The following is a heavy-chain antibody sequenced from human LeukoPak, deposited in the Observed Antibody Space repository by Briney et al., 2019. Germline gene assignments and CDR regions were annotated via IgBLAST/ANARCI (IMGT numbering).Heavy chain of an antibody. CDR3: ARDLYCAGDCYSDFDY. Sequence: GGSLRLSCAASGFTFSSYSMNWVRQAPGKGLEWVSSISSSSSYKNYADSVEGRFTISRGNAKNSLYLQMNSLRAEDTAVYYCARDLYCAGDCYSDFDYWGQGTLVTVSS. J-gene: IGHJ4*02. D-gene: IGHD2-21*02. CDR1: GFTFSSYS. V-gene: IGHV3-21*01. CDR2: ISSSSSYK.